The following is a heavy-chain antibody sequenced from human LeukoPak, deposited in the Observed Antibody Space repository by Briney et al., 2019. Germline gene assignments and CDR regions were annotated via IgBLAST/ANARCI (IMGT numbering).Heavy chain of an antibody. V-gene: IGHV3-9*01. Sequence: GGSLRLSCAASGFTVADYALYWGRHALAQGIEWISVITWNSDTIGYADSVKGRFTISRDNAKNSLYLQMNSLRTGDTAFYYCATNPPGIAVAGNGNFDYWGQGTLVTVSS. D-gene: IGHD6-19*01. CDR2: ITWNSDTI. CDR3: ATNPPGIAVAGNGNFDY. CDR1: GFTVADYA. J-gene: IGHJ4*02.